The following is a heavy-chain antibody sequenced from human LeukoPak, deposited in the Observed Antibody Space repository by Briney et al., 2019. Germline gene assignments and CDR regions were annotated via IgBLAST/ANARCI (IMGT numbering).Heavy chain of an antibody. CDR3: ARDIRGSYLLDN. J-gene: IGHJ4*02. V-gene: IGHV3-48*02. D-gene: IGHD1-26*01. Sequence: RGSLRLSCAASGFTSSIYSTNWVRQAPGKGREWVSYISSSSVTIYYEDSVKGRFTISRDNAKNSLYLQMNSLRDEDTAVYYCARDIRGSYLLDNWGQGTLVTVSS. CDR2: ISSSSVTI. CDR1: GFTSSIYS.